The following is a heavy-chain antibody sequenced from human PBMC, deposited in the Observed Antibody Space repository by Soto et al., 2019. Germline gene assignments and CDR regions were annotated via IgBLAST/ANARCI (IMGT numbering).Heavy chain of an antibody. CDR3: ARDKFRGGTSSGFDI. V-gene: IGHV1-69*04. CDR2: IIPMLGIA. Sequence: QVQLVQSGAEVKKPGSSVKVSCTPSGGTFTHYTINWVRQAPGQGLEWMGRIIPMLGIANYAQKFQGRVTITADRSTSTASMEMSSLRSEDTAVYYCARDKFRGGTSSGFDIWGQGTVVTVSS. D-gene: IGHD1-7*01. J-gene: IGHJ3*02. CDR1: GGTFTHYT.